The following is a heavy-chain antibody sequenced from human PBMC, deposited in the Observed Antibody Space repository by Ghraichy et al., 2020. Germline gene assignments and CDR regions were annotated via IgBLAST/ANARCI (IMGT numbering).Heavy chain of an antibody. Sequence: GESLNISCAASGFTFSSSSMNWVRQAPGKGLEWVSSISTSSSYIYYADSVKGRFTISRDNAKNSLYLQMNSLRAEDTAVYYCARSRRDGYNCDYWGQGTLVTVSS. D-gene: IGHD5-24*01. V-gene: IGHV3-21*01. CDR3: ARSRRDGYNCDY. J-gene: IGHJ4*02. CDR2: ISTSSSYI. CDR1: GFTFSSSS.